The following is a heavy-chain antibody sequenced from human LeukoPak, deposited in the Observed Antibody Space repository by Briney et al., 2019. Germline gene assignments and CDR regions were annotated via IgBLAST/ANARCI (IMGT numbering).Heavy chain of an antibody. CDR3: AKDGGSGILY. D-gene: IGHD3-10*01. Sequence: PGGSLRLSCAASGFTFSNYEMNWVRQAPGEGLEWITYISASGNPMFYADSVKGRFTISRDNAKNSLYLQMNSLRAEDTAIYYCAKDGGSGILYWGQGTLVTVSS. J-gene: IGHJ4*02. CDR1: GFTFSNYE. V-gene: IGHV3-48*03. CDR2: ISASGNPM.